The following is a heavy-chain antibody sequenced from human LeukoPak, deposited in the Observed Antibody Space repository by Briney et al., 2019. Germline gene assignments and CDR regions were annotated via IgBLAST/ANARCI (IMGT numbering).Heavy chain of an antibody. CDR1: GFSVSSNY. CDR3: AKDLGSSWTGGVY. Sequence: GGSLRLSCAASGFSVSSNYISWVRQAPGKGLEWVSIIYSDGSTFHADSVKGRFTMSRDNSKNTLDLQMNSLRADDTAVYYCAKDLGSSWTGGVYWGQGTLVTVSS. J-gene: IGHJ4*02. D-gene: IGHD6-13*01. CDR2: IYSDGST. V-gene: IGHV3-53*01.